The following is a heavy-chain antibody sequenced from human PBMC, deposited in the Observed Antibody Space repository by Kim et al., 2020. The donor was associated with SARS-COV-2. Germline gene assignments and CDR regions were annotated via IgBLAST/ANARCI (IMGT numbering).Heavy chain of an antibody. J-gene: IGHJ4*01. CDR1: EFTFSNYA. CDR2: ISGNSDYT. V-gene: IGHV3-23*01. CDR3: AKAFSRGYSYGLFDY. D-gene: IGHD5-18*01. Sequence: GGSLRLSCAASEFTFSNYAMSWDRQAPGKGLEWVSTISGNSDYTYYADSVKGRFTISRDNSKNTLFLQMNSLRAGDTAVYYCAKAFSRGYSYGLFDYWG.